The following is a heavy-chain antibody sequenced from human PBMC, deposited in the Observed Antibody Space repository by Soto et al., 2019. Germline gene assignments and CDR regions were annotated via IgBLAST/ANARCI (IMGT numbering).Heavy chain of an antibody. D-gene: IGHD2-2*01. J-gene: IGHJ3*02. CDR2: ISSSSSYI. Sequence: GGSLRLSCAASGFTFSSFSMNWVRQAPGKGLEWVSSISSSSSYIYYADSVKGRFTISRDNSENTLYLQMDSLRAEDTAVYYCARWGGYCSSTSCYGDAFDIWGQGTMVTVSS. V-gene: IGHV3-21*01. CDR3: ARWGGYCSSTSCYGDAFDI. CDR1: GFTFSSFS.